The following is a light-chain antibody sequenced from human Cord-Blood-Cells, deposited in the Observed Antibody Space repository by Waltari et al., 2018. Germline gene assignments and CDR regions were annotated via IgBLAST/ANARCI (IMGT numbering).Light chain of an antibody. CDR1: SSDVGRYNL. J-gene: IGLJ3*02. CDR3: CSYAGSSTWV. CDR2: EGG. Sequence: QSALTQPASVSGSPGQSITISCTGTSSDVGRYNLVSCYQQHPGKAPNLLVYEGGKRTSGFSNRFSGPDSGNTAPLTISGLQAEDEADYYCCSYAGSSTWVFGGGTKLTVL. V-gene: IGLV2-23*01.